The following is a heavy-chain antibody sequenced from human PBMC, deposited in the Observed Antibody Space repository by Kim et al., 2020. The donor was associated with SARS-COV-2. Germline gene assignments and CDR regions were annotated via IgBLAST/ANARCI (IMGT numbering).Heavy chain of an antibody. Sequence: SETLSLTCTVPGGSISSSSYYWGWIRQPPGKGLEWIGSIYYSGSTYYNPSLKSLVTISVDTSKNQFSLKLSSVTAADTAVYYCARHPSCSSTSCYKQNWFDLWSQVTLVTVSP. J-gene: IGHJ5*02. CDR2: IYYSGST. V-gene: IGHV4-39*01. D-gene: IGHD2-2*02. CDR1: GGSISSSSYY. CDR3: ARHPSCSSTSCYKQNWFDL.